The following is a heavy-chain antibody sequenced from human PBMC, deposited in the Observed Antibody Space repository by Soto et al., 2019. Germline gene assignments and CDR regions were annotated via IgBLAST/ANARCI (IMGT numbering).Heavy chain of an antibody. CDR3: ARIGGYSYGNNWFDP. V-gene: IGHV2-26*01. Sequence: QVTLKESGPVLVKPTETLTLTCTVSGFSLSNARMGVSWIRQPPGKALEWLAHIFSNDEKSYSTSLKSRLTSSKDTSKNQEVLTMTNMDPVDTATYYCARIGGYSYGNNWFDPWGQGTLVSVSS. J-gene: IGHJ5*02. CDR1: GFSLSNARMG. D-gene: IGHD5-18*01. CDR2: IFSNDEK.